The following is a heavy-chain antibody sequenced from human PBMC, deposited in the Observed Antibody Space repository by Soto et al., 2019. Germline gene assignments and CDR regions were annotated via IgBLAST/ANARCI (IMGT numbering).Heavy chain of an antibody. CDR1: GGTFSIYS. D-gene: IGHD3-10*01. CDR3: ARGIDARITSYYYYYGVDV. V-gene: IGHV1-69*13. CDR2: IIPIFGTA. J-gene: IGHJ6*02. Sequence: SVKGSCKASGGTFSIYSISWVRQAPGQGLEWMGGIIPIFGTANYAQKFQGRVTITADESTSTAYMELSSLRSEDTAVYYCARGIDARITSYYYYYGVDVWGQGTTVTVSS.